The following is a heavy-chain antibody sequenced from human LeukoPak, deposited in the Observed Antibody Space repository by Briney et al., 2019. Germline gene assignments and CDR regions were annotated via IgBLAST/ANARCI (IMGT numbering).Heavy chain of an antibody. J-gene: IGHJ4*02. Sequence: KTSETLSLTCTVSGGSIRSYYWNWIRQAPGKGLEWVGFISYSGYTSYSPSLKSRVAISVDTAESQFSLRLNSMTAADTAIYYCARGRNDNGGMFFDSWAQGNLVTVSS. D-gene: IGHD4-23*01. CDR3: ARGRNDNGGMFFDS. V-gene: IGHV4-59*01. CDR1: GGSIRSYY. CDR2: ISYSGYT.